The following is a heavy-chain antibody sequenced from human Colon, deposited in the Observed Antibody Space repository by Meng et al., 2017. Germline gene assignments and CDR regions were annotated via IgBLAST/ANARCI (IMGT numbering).Heavy chain of an antibody. CDR1: GYTFTSYG. D-gene: IGHD3-9*01. CDR3: ARSGCYDSWTGIDAFDI. Sequence: ASVKVSCKASGYTFTSYGISWVRQAPGQGLEWMGWISAYNGNTNYAQKLQGRVTMTTDTSTSTAYMELRSLRSDDTAVYYCARSGCYDSWTGIDAFDIWGQGTMVTVSS. J-gene: IGHJ3*02. CDR2: ISAYNGNT. V-gene: IGHV1-18*01.